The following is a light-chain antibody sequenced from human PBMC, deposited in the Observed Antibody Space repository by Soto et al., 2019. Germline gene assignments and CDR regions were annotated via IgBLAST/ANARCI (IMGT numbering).Light chain of an antibody. CDR3: QQYDHLPLT. J-gene: IGKJ4*01. V-gene: IGKV1-33*01. CDR2: DAS. Sequence: DIQMTQSPSSLSASIGDRVTITCQASQDISNSLNWYQQKPGKAPKLPIFDASTLEIGVPSRFSGSGSGTDFSFTINSLQPEDIATYYCQQYDHLPLTFGGGTKVHIK. CDR1: QDISNS.